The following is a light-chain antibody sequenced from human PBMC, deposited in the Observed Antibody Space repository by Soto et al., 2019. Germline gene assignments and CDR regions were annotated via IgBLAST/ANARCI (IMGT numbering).Light chain of an antibody. V-gene: IGLV1-44*01. CDR3: AAWDDSLNGYV. CDR1: SSNIGSNT. Sequence: QSVLTQPPSASGTPGQRVTISCSGSSSNIGSNTVNWYQQLPGTAPKLLIYSNNQRPSGVPDRFSGSKSGTSASLAISGLQSEDEADYYCAAWDDSLNGYVFXTGTKGTVL. CDR2: SNN. J-gene: IGLJ1*01.